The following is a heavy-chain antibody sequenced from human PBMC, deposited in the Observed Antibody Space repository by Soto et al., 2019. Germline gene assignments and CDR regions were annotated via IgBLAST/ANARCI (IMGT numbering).Heavy chain of an antibody. CDR2: ISYDGSNK. V-gene: IGHV3-30-3*01. CDR3: ARDRLAAAGTEGYYYYGMDV. J-gene: IGHJ6*02. Sequence: GGSLKLSCAASGLTFSSYAMHWVRQSPGKGLEWVAVISYDGSNKYYADSVKGRFTISRDNSKNTLYLQMNSLRAEDTAVYYCARDRLAAAGTEGYYYYGMDVWGQGTTVTVSS. CDR1: GLTFSSYA. D-gene: IGHD6-13*01.